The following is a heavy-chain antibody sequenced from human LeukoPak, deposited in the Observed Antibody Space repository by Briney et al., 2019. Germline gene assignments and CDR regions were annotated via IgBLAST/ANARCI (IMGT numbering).Heavy chain of an antibody. CDR1: GGSISSYY. D-gene: IGHD5-18*01. V-gene: IGHV4-59*01. J-gene: IGHJ4*02. CDR3: AGGYGLGQEDY. Sequence: SETLSLTCTVSGGSISSYYWSWIRQPPGKGLEWIGYIYYSGSTNYNPSLKSRVTISVDTSKNQFSLKLSSVTAADTAVYYCAGGYGLGQEDYWGQGTLVTVS. CDR2: IYYSGST.